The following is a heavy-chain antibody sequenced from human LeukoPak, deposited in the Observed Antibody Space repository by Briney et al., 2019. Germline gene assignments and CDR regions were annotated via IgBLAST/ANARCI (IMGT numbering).Heavy chain of an antibody. D-gene: IGHD6-19*01. J-gene: IGHJ4*02. V-gene: IGHV3-21*04. Sequence: GGSLRLSCAASGFTFSSYSMTWVRQAPGKGLEWVSSISSSSSYIYYADSVKGRFTISRDNAKNSLYLQMNSLRVEDTAVYYCARAQSGWYDPFDYWGQGTLVTVSS. CDR1: GFTFSSYS. CDR3: ARAQSGWYDPFDY. CDR2: ISSSSSYI.